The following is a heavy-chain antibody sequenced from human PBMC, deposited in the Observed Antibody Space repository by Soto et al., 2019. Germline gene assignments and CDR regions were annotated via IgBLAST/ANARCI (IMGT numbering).Heavy chain of an antibody. J-gene: IGHJ5*02. D-gene: IGHD2-2*01. CDR3: ARCSLVVVPAPGFDP. CDR2: IYYSGTT. V-gene: IGHV4-31*03. CDR1: GGSISSGGYY. Sequence: LSLTRTVSGGSISSGGYYWSWIRQHPGKGLEWIGYIYYSGTTYYNPSLKSRVTISVDTSKNQFSLKLSSVSAADTALYYCARCSLVVVPAPGFDPWGRGTLVTVSS.